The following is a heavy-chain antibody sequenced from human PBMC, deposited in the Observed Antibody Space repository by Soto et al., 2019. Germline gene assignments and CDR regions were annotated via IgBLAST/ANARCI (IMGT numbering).Heavy chain of an antibody. J-gene: IGHJ6*02. Sequence: QVQLVQSGAEVKKPGSSVKISCKASGGTSCTNAFSWVRQAPGQGLEWMGGIIPIFPTPDYAQKFQGRVTITADESTTTTYTELSSLRSEDTATYYCARDKDRQQLVGNYCDIMDVVGQGSTVTVSS. V-gene: IGHV1-69*12. CDR2: IIPIFPTP. CDR3: ARDKDRQQLVGNYCDIMDV. D-gene: IGHD1-7*01. CDR1: GGTSCTNA.